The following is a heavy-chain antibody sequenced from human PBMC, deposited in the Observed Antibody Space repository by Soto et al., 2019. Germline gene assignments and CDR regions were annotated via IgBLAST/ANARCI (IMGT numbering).Heavy chain of an antibody. D-gene: IGHD6-13*01. CDR2: IRSKAYGGTT. Sequence: LRLSCTASGFTFGDYAMSWVRQAPGKGLEWVGFIRSKAYGGTTEYAASVKGRFTISRDDSKSIAYLQMNSLKTEDTAVYYCTTRTSHSSDYWGQGTLVTVSS. V-gene: IGHV3-49*04. CDR3: TTRTSHSSDY. CDR1: GFTFGDYA. J-gene: IGHJ4*02.